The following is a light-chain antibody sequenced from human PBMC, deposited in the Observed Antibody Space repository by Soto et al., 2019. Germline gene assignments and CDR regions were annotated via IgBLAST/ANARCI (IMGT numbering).Light chain of an antibody. CDR1: QSLLHSNGYNY. CDR2: LGS. CDR3: MQALQTPYT. Sequence: DIVMTQSPLSLPVTPGEPASISCRSSQSLLHSNGYNYLDWYLQKPGQSPQLLIYLGSNRASGVPDRFSGSGSGTDFTLKISRVEAEDVGVYYCMQALQTPYTFGQGTKPEIQ. J-gene: IGKJ2*01. V-gene: IGKV2-28*01.